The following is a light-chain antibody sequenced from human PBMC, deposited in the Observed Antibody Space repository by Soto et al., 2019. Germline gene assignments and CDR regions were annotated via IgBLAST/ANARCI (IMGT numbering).Light chain of an antibody. CDR1: QSVSSN. V-gene: IGKV3-15*01. CDR2: GAS. CDR3: QQYNNWPPT. Sequence: EIVMTQSPATLSVSPGERATLSSRASQSVSSNLAWYQQKPGQAPRLLIYGASTRATGIPARFSGSGSGTEFTLTISSLQSADFAVYYCQQYNNWPPTFGQGTKLEIK. J-gene: IGKJ2*01.